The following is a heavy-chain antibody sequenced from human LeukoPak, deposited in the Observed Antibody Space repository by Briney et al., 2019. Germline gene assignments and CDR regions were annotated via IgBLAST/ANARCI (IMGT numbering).Heavy chain of an antibody. J-gene: IGHJ5*02. CDR1: GGSISSYY. D-gene: IGHD3-3*01. Sequence: SETLSLTCTVSGGSISSYYWSWIRQPAGKGLEWIGRIYTSGSTNYNPSLKSRVTMPVDTSKNQFSLKLSSVTAADTAVYYCARDSLYYDFWSGYYTNWFDPWGQGTLVTVSS. CDR3: ARDSLYYDFWSGYYTNWFDP. CDR2: IYTSGST. V-gene: IGHV4-4*07.